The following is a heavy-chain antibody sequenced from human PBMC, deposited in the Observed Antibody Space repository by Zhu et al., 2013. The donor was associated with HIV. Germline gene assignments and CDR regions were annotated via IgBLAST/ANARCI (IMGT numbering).Heavy chain of an antibody. CDR3: SRRAFYYDSSWFDP. CDR2: IVPIFGTT. J-gene: IGHJ5*02. Sequence: QVQLVQSGAEVKKPGSSVKVSCKLSGGTFSNYAISWVRQAPGQGLEWMGAIVPIFGTTDYAQKFQGRVTITADESTSTAYMELSSLRSKDTAVYYCSRRAFYYDSSWFDPWGQGTLVTVSS. CDR1: GGTFSNYA. D-gene: IGHD3-22*01. V-gene: IGHV1-69*01.